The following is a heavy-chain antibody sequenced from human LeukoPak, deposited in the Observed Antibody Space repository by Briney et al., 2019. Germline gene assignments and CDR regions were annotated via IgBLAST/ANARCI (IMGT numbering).Heavy chain of an antibody. Sequence: GGSLRLSGAASGFTFSDYALSWVRQTPGKGLQGVATLTGNGGSAYYADSVKGRFTISRDNSKNTLYLQIYSLRAEDTAVYYCAKAISLVVYTTFDSWGQGTLVTVSS. CDR3: AKAISLVVYTTFDS. D-gene: IGHD2-2*02. J-gene: IGHJ4*02. V-gene: IGHV3-23*01. CDR2: LTGNGGSA. CDR1: GFTFSDYA.